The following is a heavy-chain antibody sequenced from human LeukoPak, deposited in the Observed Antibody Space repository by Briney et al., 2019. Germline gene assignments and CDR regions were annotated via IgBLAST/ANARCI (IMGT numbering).Heavy chain of an antibody. CDR1: GYTFTSYA. J-gene: IGHJ4*02. Sequence: GASVKVSCKASGYTFTSYAMHWVRQAPGQRLEWMGWINAGNGNTKYSQKFQARVTITRDTSASTAYMELSSLRSEDTAVFYCARVRKSYSSSWYGIPFDYWGQGTLVTVSS. V-gene: IGHV1-3*01. CDR2: INAGNGNT. CDR3: ARVRKSYSSSWYGIPFDY. D-gene: IGHD6-13*01.